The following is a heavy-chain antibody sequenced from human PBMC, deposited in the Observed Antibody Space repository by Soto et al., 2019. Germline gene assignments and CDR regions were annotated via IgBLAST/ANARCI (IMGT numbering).Heavy chain of an antibody. V-gene: IGHV4-39*02. CDR3: AREWLVRDYYYYGMDV. CDR1: GGSISSSSYY. CDR2: IYYSGST. D-gene: IGHD6-19*01. J-gene: IGHJ6*02. Sequence: SETLSLTCTVSGGSISSSSYYWGWIRQPPGKGLEWIGSIYYSGSTYYNPSLKSRVTISVDTSKNQFSLKLSSVTAADTAVYYCAREWLVRDYYYYGMDVWGQGTTVTVSS.